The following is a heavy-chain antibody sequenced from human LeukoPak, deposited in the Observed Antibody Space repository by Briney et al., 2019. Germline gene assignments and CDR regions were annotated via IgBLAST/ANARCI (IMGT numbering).Heavy chain of an antibody. CDR3: ASAAQTLGYCSGGSCYSSRPFDY. J-gene: IGHJ4*02. CDR1: GGSISSSSYY. CDR2: IYYGGST. V-gene: IGHV4-39*01. Sequence: SETLSLTCTVSGGSISSSSYYWGWIRQPPGKGLEWIGSIYYGGSTCYNPSLKSRVTISVDTSKNQFSLKLSSVTTADTAVYYCASAAQTLGYCSGGSCYSSRPFDYWGQGTLVTVSS. D-gene: IGHD2-15*01.